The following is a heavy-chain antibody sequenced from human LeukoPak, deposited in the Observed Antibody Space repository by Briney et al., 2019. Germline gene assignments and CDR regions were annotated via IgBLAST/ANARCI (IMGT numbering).Heavy chain of an antibody. CDR1: GFTFSSYW. D-gene: IGHD5-12*01. CDR3: ASATSWLPFDY. V-gene: IGHV3-7*01. CDR2: IKQDGSER. J-gene: IGHJ4*02. Sequence: PGGSLRLSCAASGFTFSSYWMSWVRQAPGKGLEWVANIKQDGSERYYVDSVKGRFTISRDNAKNSLYLQMNSLRAEDTAVYYCASATSWLPFDYWGQGTLVTVSS.